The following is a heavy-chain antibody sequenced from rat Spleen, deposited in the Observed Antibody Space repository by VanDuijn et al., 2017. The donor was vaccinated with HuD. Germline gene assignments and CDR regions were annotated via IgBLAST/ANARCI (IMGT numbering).Heavy chain of an antibody. V-gene: IGHV5S23*01. CDR3: ARHRNYGGIPFDY. J-gene: IGHJ2*01. CDR1: GFTFSSFP. Sequence: EVQLVESGGGLVQPGRSLKLSCAASGFTFSSFPMAWVRQAPKKGLEWVASIRTGGGDTYYRDSVRGRFTLSRDNAKSTLYLQMDSLRSEDTATYYCARHRNYGGIPFDYWGQGVMVTVSS. CDR2: IRTGGGDT. D-gene: IGHD1-11*01.